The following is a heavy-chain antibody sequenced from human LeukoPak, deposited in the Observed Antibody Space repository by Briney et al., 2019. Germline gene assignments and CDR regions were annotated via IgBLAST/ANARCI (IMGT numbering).Heavy chain of an antibody. Sequence: GGSLRLSCAASGFTFSSYSMNWVRQAPGKGLEWVSSISSSSSYIYYADSVKGRFTISRDNAKNSLYLQMNSLRAEDTAVYYCARDCNLSGGNCYYFLSNSEDAFDYWGQGALVTVSS. CDR1: GFTFSSYS. CDR2: ISSSSSYI. V-gene: IGHV3-21*01. D-gene: IGHD2-15*01. CDR3: ARDCNLSGGNCYYFLSNSEDAFDY. J-gene: IGHJ4*02.